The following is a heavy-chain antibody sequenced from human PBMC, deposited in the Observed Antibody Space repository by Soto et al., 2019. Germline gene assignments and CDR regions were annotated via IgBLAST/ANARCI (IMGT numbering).Heavy chain of an antibody. V-gene: IGHV4-59*01. CDR3: ARLYGSGRYYYGMDV. CDR1: GGSISSYY. Sequence: SETLSLTCTVSGGSISSYYWSWIRQPPGKGLEWIGYIYYSGSTNYNPSLKSRVTISVDTSKNQFSLKLGSVTAADTAVYYCARLYGSGRYYYGMDVWGQGTTVTV. D-gene: IGHD3-10*01. CDR2: IYYSGST. J-gene: IGHJ6*02.